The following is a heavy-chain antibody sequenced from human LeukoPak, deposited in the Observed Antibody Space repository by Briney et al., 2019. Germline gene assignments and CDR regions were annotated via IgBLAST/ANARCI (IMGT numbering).Heavy chain of an antibody. J-gene: IGHJ6*03. Sequence: GGSLRLSGAASGLTVSSNYMSWVRQAPGKGLEWVSVIYSGGSTYYADSVKGRFTISRDNSKNTLYLQMNSLRAEDTAVYYCARDRLELRFYYYMDVWGKGTTVTVSS. CDR3: ARDRLELRFYYYMDV. D-gene: IGHD1-7*01. CDR1: GLTVSSNY. CDR2: IYSGGST. V-gene: IGHV3-66*02.